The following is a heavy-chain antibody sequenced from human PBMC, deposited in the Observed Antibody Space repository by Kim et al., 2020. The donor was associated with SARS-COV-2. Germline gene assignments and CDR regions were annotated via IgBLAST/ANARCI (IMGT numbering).Heavy chain of an antibody. Sequence: TDSVKSRIIISRDHAKNTLDLQMNGLRAEDTAVYYCATVVFYYDAGYFKTWGQGTLVIVSS. CDR3: ATVVFYYDAGYFKT. J-gene: IGHJ1*01. D-gene: IGHD3-22*01. V-gene: IGHV3-66*01.